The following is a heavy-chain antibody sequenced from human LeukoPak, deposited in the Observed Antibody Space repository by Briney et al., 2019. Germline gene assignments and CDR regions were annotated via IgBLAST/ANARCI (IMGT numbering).Heavy chain of an antibody. CDR3: ARKGLQLWFDY. D-gene: IGHD5-18*01. V-gene: IGHV3-7*01. CDR1: GFTFSSYA. J-gene: IGHJ4*02. Sequence: GGSLRLSCAASGFTFSSYAMHWVRQAPGKGLEWVANIKQDGSEKYYVDSVKGRFTISRDNAKNSLYLQMNSLRAEDTAVYYCARKGLQLWFDYWGQGTLVTVSS. CDR2: IKQDGSEK.